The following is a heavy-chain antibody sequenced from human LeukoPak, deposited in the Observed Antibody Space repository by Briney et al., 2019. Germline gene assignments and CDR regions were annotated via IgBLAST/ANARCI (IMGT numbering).Heavy chain of an antibody. CDR2: INPNSGDT. V-gene: IGHV1-2*02. CDR3: ARDPHDYDSSGYPNYYFDY. D-gene: IGHD3-22*01. CDR1: GYTFTGYY. J-gene: IGHJ4*02. Sequence: ASVEVSCKASGYTFTGYYMHWVRQAPGQGLEWMGWINPNSGDTNYAQKFQGRVTVTRDTSISTAYMELSRLRSDDTAVYYCARDPHDYDSSGYPNYYFDYWGQGTLVAVSS.